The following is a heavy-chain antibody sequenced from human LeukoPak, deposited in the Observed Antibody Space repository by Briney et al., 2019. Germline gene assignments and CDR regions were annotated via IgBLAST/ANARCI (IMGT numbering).Heavy chain of an antibody. J-gene: IGHJ6*03. CDR2: INHSGST. CDR3: ARVNLGVAGFYYYYYMDV. V-gene: IGHV4-34*01. D-gene: IGHD6-19*01. Sequence: GSLRLSCAASGFTFSSYWMSWVRQAPGKGLEWIGEINHSGSTNYNPSLKSRVTISVDTSKNQFSLKLSSVTAADTAVYYCARVNLGVAGFYYYYYMDVWGKGTTVTVSS. CDR1: GFTFSSYW.